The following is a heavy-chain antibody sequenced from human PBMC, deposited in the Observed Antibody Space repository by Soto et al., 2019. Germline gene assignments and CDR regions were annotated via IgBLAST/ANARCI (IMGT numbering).Heavy chain of an antibody. CDR3: ARDVVATTLPAYGMDV. Sequence: SETLSLTCSVSGGSISSVDYFWSWIRQSPGKGLEWIGYIYHSGSTDYNPSLKSRLTMSVDTSKNQFSLNLTSVTAADTAVYYCARDVVATTLPAYGMDVWGQGTTVTV. J-gene: IGHJ6*02. CDR2: IYHSGST. CDR1: GGSISSVDYF. D-gene: IGHD5-12*01. V-gene: IGHV4-30-4*01.